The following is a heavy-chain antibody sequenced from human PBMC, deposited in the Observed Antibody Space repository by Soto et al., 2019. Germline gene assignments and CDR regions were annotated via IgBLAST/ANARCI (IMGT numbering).Heavy chain of an antibody. J-gene: IGHJ6*03. CDR1: GGSFSGYY. CDR3: ARGLPSYCSSTSCYLWSLYYYYYMDV. V-gene: IGHV4-34*01. CDR2: INHSGST. D-gene: IGHD2-2*01. Sequence: QVQLQQWGAGLLKPSETLSLTCAVYGGSFSGYYWSWIRQPPGKGLEWIGEINHSGSTNYNPSLKSRVTISVDTSKNQFSLKLSSVTAADTAVYYCARGLPSYCSSTSCYLWSLYYYYYMDVWGKGTTVTVSS.